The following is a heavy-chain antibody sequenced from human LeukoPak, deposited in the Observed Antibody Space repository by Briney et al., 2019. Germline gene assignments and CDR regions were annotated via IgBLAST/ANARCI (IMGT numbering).Heavy chain of an antibody. V-gene: IGHV4-30-2*01. CDR3: ARVGGFVGGNPSRYFDY. CDR2: IYHSGST. Sequence: SETLSLTCTVSGGSISSGGYYWSWIRQPPGKGLEWIGYIYHSGSTYYNPSLKSRVTISVDRSKNQFSLKLSSVTAADTAVYYCARVGGFVGGNPSRYFDYWGQGTLVTVSS. CDR1: GGSISSGGYY. J-gene: IGHJ4*02. D-gene: IGHD4-23*01.